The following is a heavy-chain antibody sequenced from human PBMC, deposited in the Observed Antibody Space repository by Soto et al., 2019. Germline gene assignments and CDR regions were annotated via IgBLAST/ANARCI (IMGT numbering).Heavy chain of an antibody. V-gene: IGHV4-31*03. D-gene: IGHD5-18*01. CDR2: IYYSGST. J-gene: IGHJ4*02. CDR3: ARVTYSYVPFDY. Sequence: PSETLSLTCTVSGGSISSGGYYWSWIRQHPGEGLEWIGYIYYSGSTYYNPSLKSRVTISVDTSKNQFSLKLSSVTAADTAVYYCARVTYSYVPFDYWGQGTLVTVSS. CDR1: GGSISSGGYY.